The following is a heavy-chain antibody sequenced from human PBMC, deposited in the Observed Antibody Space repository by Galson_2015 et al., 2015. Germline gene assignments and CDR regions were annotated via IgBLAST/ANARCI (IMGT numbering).Heavy chain of an antibody. V-gene: IGHV1-24*01. CDR3: ATVRPSEGAYYYYYYGMDV. D-gene: IGHD6-6*01. CDR2: FDPEDGET. J-gene: IGHJ6*02. Sequence: SCKVSGYTLTELSMHWVRQAPGKGLEWMGGFDPEDGETIYAQKFQGRVTMTEDTSTDTAYMELSSLRSEDTAVYYCATVRPSEGAYYYYYYGMDVWGQGTTVTVSS. CDR1: GYTLTELS.